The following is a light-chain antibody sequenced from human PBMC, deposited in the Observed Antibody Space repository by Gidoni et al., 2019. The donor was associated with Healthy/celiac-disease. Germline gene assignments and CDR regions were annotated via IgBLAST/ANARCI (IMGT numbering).Light chain of an antibody. Sequence: QSALTHPASVSGSPGQSIIISCTGTSSDVGGYNYVSWYQQHPGKAPKLMIYDVSKRPPGVSNRFASSKSGNAASLTISGLQAEGGADYYCGSYTSSSTLVFGGGTKLTVL. CDR2: DVS. J-gene: IGLJ2*01. CDR1: SSDVGGYNY. CDR3: GSYTSSSTLV. V-gene: IGLV2-14*01.